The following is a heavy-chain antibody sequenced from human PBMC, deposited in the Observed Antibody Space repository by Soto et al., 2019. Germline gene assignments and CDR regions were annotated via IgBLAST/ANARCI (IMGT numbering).Heavy chain of an antibody. D-gene: IGHD3-22*01. CDR1: GGTFSSYA. V-gene: IGHV1-69*13. CDR2: IIPIFGTA. CDR3: AASYYYDSSGYYRHFDY. Sequence: ASVKVSCKASGGTFSSYAISWVRQAPGQGLEWMGGIIPIFGTANYAQKFQGRVTITADESTSTAYMELSSLRSEDTAVYYCAASYYYDSSGYYRHFDYWGQGTLVTV. J-gene: IGHJ4*02.